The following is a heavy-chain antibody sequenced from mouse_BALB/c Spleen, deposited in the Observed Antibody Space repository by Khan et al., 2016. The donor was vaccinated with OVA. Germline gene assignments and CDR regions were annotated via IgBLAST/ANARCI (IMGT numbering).Heavy chain of an antibody. V-gene: IGHV1-20*02. J-gene: IGHJ2*01. CDR2: INPHIGEA. Sequence: EVQLQQSGPELVKPGASVKISCTASGYSFTGYFMNWVMQSHGKSLEWIGRINPHIGEAFYNQKFKGKATLTVDESSRTAHMELRSLASEDSAVYYCARKNGSDFDDWGQGTTLTVSS. CDR3: ARKNGSDFDD. CDR1: GYSFTGYF. D-gene: IGHD1-1*01.